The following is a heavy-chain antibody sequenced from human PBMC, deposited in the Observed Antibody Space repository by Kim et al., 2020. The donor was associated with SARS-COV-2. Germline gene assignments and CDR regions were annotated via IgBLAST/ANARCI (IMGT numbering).Heavy chain of an antibody. Sequence: YAQKFQGRVTMTRDTPTSTVYMERSSLRSEDTAVYYCACTTYYYYYDMDVWGKGTTVTVSS. D-gene: IGHD1-1*01. CDR3: ACTTYYYYYDMDV. V-gene: IGHV1-46*01. J-gene: IGHJ6*03.